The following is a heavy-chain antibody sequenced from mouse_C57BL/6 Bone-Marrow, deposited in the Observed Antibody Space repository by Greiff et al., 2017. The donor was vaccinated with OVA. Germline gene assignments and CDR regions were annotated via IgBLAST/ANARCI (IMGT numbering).Heavy chain of an antibody. J-gene: IGHJ3*01. V-gene: IGHV1-64*01. Sequence: QVQLQQPGAELVKPGASVKLSCKASGYTFTSHWMHWVKQRPGQGLEWIGMIHPNSGSTNYNEKFKGKATLTADKSSSTAYMQLSSLTSEDSAVYFCAREGNYVRFAYWGQGTLVTVSA. D-gene: IGHD2-1*01. CDR1: GYTFTSHW. CDR3: AREGNYVRFAY. CDR2: IHPNSGST.